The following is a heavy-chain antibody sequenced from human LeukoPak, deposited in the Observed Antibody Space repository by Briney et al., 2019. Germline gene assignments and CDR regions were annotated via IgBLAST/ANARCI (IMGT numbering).Heavy chain of an antibody. V-gene: IGHV3-30*02. J-gene: IGHJ4*02. CDR1: GFTFSSYG. Sequence: GGSLRLSFAASGFTFSSYGMHWVRQAPGKGLEWVAFIRYDGSNKYYADSVKGRFTISRDNSKNTLYLQMNSLRAEDTAVYYCAKPPSYSGSYMGVGYWGQGTLVTVSS. CDR2: IRYDGSNK. CDR3: AKPPSYSGSYMGVGY. D-gene: IGHD1-26*01.